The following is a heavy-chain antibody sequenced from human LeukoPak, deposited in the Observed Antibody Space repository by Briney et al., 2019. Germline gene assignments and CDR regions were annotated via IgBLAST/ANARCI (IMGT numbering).Heavy chain of an antibody. CDR2: IWHDGSHK. D-gene: IGHD3-10*01. Sequence: PGGSLRLSCAASGFAFNTYAMHWVRQAPGKGLEWVTLIWHDGSHKFYIDSVRGRFTISRDNSRNTVYLQMNGLRAADEAVYYCGREIFGSGCYPDYWGQGTLVTVSS. CDR3: GREIFGSGCYPDY. CDR1: GFAFNTYA. J-gene: IGHJ4*02. V-gene: IGHV3-33*01.